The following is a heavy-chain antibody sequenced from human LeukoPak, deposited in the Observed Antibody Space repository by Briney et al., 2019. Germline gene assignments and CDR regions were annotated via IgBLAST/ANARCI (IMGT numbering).Heavy chain of an antibody. CDR3: ARGGGYSYGSFDY. CDR2: INRDGSST. D-gene: IGHD5-18*01. J-gene: IGHJ4*02. CDR1: GFTFSSYG. V-gene: IGHV3-74*01. Sequence: PGGTLRLSCAASGFTFSSYGMSWVRQAPGKGLVWVSRINRDGSSTSYADSVKGRFTISRDNAKNTLYLQMDSLRAEDTAVYYCARGGGYSYGSFDYWDQGTLVTVSS.